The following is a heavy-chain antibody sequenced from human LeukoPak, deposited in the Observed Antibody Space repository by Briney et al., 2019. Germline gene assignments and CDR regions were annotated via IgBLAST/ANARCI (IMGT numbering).Heavy chain of an antibody. CDR3: ARDNYDILTGPYSSDY. Sequence: SETLSLTCTVSGGSISSSFYYWGWIRQPPGKGLEWIGSFYYTGSTYYNPSLKSRVTISVDTSKNQFSLKLSSVTAADTAVYYCARDNYDILTGPYSSDYWGQGTLVTVSS. V-gene: IGHV4-39*07. D-gene: IGHD3-9*01. J-gene: IGHJ4*02. CDR1: GGSISSSFYY. CDR2: FYYTGST.